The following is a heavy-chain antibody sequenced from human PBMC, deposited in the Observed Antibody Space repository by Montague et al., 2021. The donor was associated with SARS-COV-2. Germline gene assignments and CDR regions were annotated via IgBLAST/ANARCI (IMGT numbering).Heavy chain of an antibody. J-gene: IGHJ4*02. CDR2: TSYIGNA. CDR1: GGSINPYY. CDR3: SRNGNRAFEF. D-gene: IGHD1-1*01. Sequence: SETLSLTCTVSGGSINPYYWSWIRQSPGEGLEWMGYTSYIGNAYYNPSFQGRVTISLYTSKNQFSLWLNSMTAADTAVYYCSRNGNRAFEFWVQGTLVTVSS. V-gene: IGHV4-59*01.